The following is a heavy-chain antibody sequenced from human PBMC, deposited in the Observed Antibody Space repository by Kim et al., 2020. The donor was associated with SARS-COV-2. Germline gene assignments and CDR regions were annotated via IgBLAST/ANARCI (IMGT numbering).Heavy chain of an antibody. J-gene: IGHJ5*02. Sequence: GGSMRLSCAASGFTFSSYAMSWVRQAPGKGLEWVSAISGSGGSTYYADSVKGRFTISRDNSKNTLYLQMNSLRAEDTAVYYCAKERKFRGLRLGELSPWGQGTLVTVSS. CDR1: GFTFSSYA. CDR2: ISGSGGST. CDR3: AKERKFRGLRLGELSP. V-gene: IGHV3-23*01. D-gene: IGHD3-16*02.